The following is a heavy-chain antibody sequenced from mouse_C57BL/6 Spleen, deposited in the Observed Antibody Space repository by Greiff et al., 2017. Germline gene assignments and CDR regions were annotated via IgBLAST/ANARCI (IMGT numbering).Heavy chain of an antibody. J-gene: IGHJ3*01. CDR1: GYTFTSYW. V-gene: IGHV1-52*01. D-gene: IGHD2-4*01. CDR2: IDPSDSET. Sequence: QVQLQQPGAELVRPGSSVKLSCKASGYTFTSYWMHWVKQRPIQGLEWIGNIDPSDSETHYNQKFKDKATLTVDKSSSTAYMQLSSLTSEDSAVYYCVRGPGYYDNESWFAYWGQGTLVTVSA. CDR3: VRGPGYYDNESWFAY.